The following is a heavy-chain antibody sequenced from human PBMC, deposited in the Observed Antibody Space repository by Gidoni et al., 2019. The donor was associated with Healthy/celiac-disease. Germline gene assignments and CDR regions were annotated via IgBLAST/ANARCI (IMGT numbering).Heavy chain of an antibody. CDR1: GFTFSGSA. CDR3: TSGRYGSGSYEEAYYYYGMDV. J-gene: IGHJ6*02. D-gene: IGHD3-10*01. CDR2: IRSKANSYAT. Sequence: EVQLVESGGGLVPPGGSLNLSCAASGFTFSGSAMHWVSQASGKGLEWVGRIRSKANSYATAYAASVKGRFTISRDDSKNTAYLQMNSLKTEDTAVYYCTSGRYGSGSYEEAYYYYGMDVWGQGTTVTVSS. V-gene: IGHV3-73*02.